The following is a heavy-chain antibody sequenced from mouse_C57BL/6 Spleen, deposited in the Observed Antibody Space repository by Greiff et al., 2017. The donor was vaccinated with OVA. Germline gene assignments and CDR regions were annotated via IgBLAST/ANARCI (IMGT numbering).Heavy chain of an antibody. Sequence: EVMLVESGGGLVQPGGSLSLSCAASGFTFTDYYMSWVRQPPGKALEWLGFIRNKANGYTTEYSASVKGRFTISRDNSQSILYLQMNALRAEDSATDYCASPGKGSPWFAYWGQGTLVTVSA. CDR2: IRNKANGYTT. CDR1: GFTFTDYY. V-gene: IGHV7-3*01. D-gene: IGHD4-1*01. J-gene: IGHJ3*01. CDR3: ASPGKGSPWFAY.